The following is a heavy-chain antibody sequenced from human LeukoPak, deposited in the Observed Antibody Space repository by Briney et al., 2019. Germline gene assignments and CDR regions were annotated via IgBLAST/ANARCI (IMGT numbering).Heavy chain of an antibody. D-gene: IGHD3-16*01. J-gene: IGHJ4*02. Sequence: GGSLRLSCAASGFTFSSYVMSWVRQAPEKGLEWVSTISGSGGGTYYADSVKGRFTISRDDSKNTLYLQMSSLRAEDTAVYCCAKDLGGYRINYFDYWGQGTLVTVSS. V-gene: IGHV3-23*01. CDR1: GFTFSSYV. CDR3: AKDLGGYRINYFDY. CDR2: ISGSGGGT.